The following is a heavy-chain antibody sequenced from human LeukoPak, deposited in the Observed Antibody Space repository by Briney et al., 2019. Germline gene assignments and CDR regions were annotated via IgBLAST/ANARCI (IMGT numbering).Heavy chain of an antibody. V-gene: IGHV1-69*13. D-gene: IGHD5-18*01. J-gene: IGHJ4*02. CDR3: ARVDTAMALDY. CDR2: IIPIFGTA. CDR1: GGTFSSYA. Sequence: ASVTVSCTASGGTFSSYAISWVRQAPGQGLEWMGGIIPIFGTANYAQKFQGRVTITADESTSTAYMELSSLRSEDAAVYYCARVDTAMALDYWGQGTLVTVSS.